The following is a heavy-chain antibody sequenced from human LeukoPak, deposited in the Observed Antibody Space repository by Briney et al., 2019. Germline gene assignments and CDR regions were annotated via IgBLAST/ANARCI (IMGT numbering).Heavy chain of an antibody. CDR3: ARGADYFDY. Sequence: PGGSLRLSCAASGFTVISNYMTCVRQAPGKGLEWVSVIYSGGSTYYADSVKGRFTISRDNPKNTLYLQMNSLRAEDTAVYYCARGADYFDYWGQGTLVTVSS. CDR1: GFTVISNY. V-gene: IGHV3-66*02. CDR2: IYSGGST. J-gene: IGHJ4*02.